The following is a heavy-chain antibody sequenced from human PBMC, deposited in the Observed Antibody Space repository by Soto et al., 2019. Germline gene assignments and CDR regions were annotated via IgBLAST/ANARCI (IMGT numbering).Heavy chain of an antibody. CDR1: GYTFTSYW. V-gene: IGHV5-51*01. CDR3: ARRSCSGGSCLVYFDY. Sequence: PGESLKISCKGSGYTFTSYWIGWVRQMPGKGLEWVGIIYPGDSYTTYNPSFQGQVTISADKSINTAYLQWSSLKASDTGMYYCARRSCSGGSCLVYFDYWGQGALVTVSS. D-gene: IGHD2-15*01. CDR2: IYPGDSYT. J-gene: IGHJ4*02.